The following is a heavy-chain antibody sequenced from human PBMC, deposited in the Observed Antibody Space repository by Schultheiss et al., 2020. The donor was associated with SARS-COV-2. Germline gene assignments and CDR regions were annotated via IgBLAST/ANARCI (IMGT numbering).Heavy chain of an antibody. J-gene: IGHJ4*02. D-gene: IGHD3-22*01. CDR3: ATADSSGYYYNDY. V-gene: IGHV1-69*13. CDR2: IIPISGTA. CDR1: GGTFSNYA. Sequence: SVKVSCKASGGTFSNYAISWVRQAPGQGLEWMGGIIPISGTANYAQKFQGRVTITADESTSTVYMDLSSLRFEDTAVYYCATADSSGYYYNDYWGQGTLVTVSS.